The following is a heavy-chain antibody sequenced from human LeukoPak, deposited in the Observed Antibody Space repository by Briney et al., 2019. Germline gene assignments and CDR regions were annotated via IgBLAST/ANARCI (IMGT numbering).Heavy chain of an antibody. CDR3: ARDMVRGVKAYLSWFDP. CDR1: GDSISSYY. CDR2: MYVSGST. V-gene: IGHV4-4*07. Sequence: SETLPLTCTVSGDSISSYYWSWIRQPAGKGLEWIGRMYVSGSTNYNPSLKSRVTMSVDTSKNQFSLKMTSVTAADTAFYYCARDMVRGVKAYLSWFDPWGQGILVTVST. D-gene: IGHD3-10*01. J-gene: IGHJ5*02.